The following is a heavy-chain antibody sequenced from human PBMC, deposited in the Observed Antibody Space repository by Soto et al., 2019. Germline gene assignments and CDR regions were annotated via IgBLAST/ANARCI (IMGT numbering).Heavy chain of an antibody. J-gene: IGHJ4*02. V-gene: IGHV3-30-3*01. Sequence: GSLRLSCAASGFTFSTPAMHWVRQTPDKGLEWVAVISYDGSNKNYADSVKGRFTISRDNSKNTLYLQMNSLRPEDTAVYYCAKAHLYSNGFDYWGQGTLVTVSS. CDR3: AKAHLYSNGFDY. CDR1: GFTFSTPA. CDR2: ISYDGSNK. D-gene: IGHD4-4*01.